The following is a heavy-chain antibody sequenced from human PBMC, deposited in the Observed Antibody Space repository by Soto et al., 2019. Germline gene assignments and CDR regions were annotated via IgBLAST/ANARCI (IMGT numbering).Heavy chain of an antibody. Sequence: QVQLQESGPGLVKPSGTLSLTCAVSGDSVSSPYYWCWVRQPPGKGLEGMGEAFHTGTTTYNPSLRXXVTISMDRSINQFSLDLSSVTAADTAVYYCARSAGWYAIHAWGPGTLVIVSS. CDR3: ARSAGWYAIHA. D-gene: IGHD6-19*01. J-gene: IGHJ5*02. CDR2: AFHTGTT. CDR1: GDSVSSPYY. V-gene: IGHV4-4*02.